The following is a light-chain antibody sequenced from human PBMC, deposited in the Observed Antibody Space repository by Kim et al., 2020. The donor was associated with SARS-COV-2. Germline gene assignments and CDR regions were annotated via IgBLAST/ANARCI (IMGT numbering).Light chain of an antibody. CDR3: QQYYKWPPWT. Sequence: SPGDRANLSCRASQSVGTDLAWYQQKPGQAPRLLVYGASTTATGIPARFSGSGSGTEFTLTISSLQSEDFAVYYCQQYYKWPPWTFGQGTKVDIK. CDR1: QSVGTD. V-gene: IGKV3-15*01. J-gene: IGKJ1*01. CDR2: GAS.